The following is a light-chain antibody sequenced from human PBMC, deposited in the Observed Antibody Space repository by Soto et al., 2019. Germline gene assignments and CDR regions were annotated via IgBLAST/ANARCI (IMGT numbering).Light chain of an antibody. CDR1: GTDVGQYNY. V-gene: IGLV2-8*01. CDR3: CSYAGSYTWV. Sequence: QSALTQPPSASGSPGQSVTISCTGAGTDVGQYNYVSWYQQHPGKAPKLLIHHVSRRPSGVPARFSGSKSGNTASLTVSGLQTEDEADYYCCSYAGSYTWVFGGGTKLTVL. CDR2: HVS. J-gene: IGLJ3*02.